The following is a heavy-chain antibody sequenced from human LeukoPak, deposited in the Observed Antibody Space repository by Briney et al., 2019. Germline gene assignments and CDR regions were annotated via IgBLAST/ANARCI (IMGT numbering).Heavy chain of an antibody. V-gene: IGHV3-23*01. CDR2: ITGSTGHT. D-gene: IGHD3-22*01. CDR3: AKEWYSSGYHGFDY. J-gene: IGHJ4*02. CDR1: GFTFSIYA. Sequence: PGGSLRLSCAASGFTFSIYAMSWVRQAPGKGLEWVSAITGSTGHTYYADSVKGRFTISRDNSKNTLYLHINFLTAEDTAVYYCAKEWYSSGYHGFDYWGQGTLVTVSS.